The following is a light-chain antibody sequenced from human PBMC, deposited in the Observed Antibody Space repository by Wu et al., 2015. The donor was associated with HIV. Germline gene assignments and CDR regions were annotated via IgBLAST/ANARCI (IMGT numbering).Light chain of an antibody. CDR3: QQRSNWRRT. CDR2: DAS. CDR1: QSVSSY. V-gene: IGKV3-11*01. Sequence: DIVLTQSPGTLSLSPGERATLSCRASQSVSSYLAWYQQKPGQAPRLLIYDASNRATGIPARFSGSGSGTDFTLTISSLEPEDFVVYYCQQRSNWRRTFGQGTKVEIK. J-gene: IGKJ1*01.